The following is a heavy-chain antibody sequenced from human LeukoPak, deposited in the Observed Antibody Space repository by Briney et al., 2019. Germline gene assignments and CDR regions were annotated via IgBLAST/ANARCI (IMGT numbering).Heavy chain of an antibody. J-gene: IGHJ4*02. Sequence: SETLSLTCAVYGGSFSGYYWSWIRQPPGKGLEWIGEINHSGSTTYNPSLKSRVTISVDTSKNQFSLKLSSVTAADTAVYYCAKAISGEFVVDYWGQGTLVTVSS. CDR3: AKAISGEFVVDY. CDR1: GGSFSGYY. V-gene: IGHV4-34*01. CDR2: INHSGST. D-gene: IGHD3-10*01.